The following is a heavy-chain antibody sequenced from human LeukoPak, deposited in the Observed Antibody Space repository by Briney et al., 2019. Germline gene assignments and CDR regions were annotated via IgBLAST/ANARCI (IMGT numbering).Heavy chain of an antibody. V-gene: IGHV3-9*01. Sequence: GGSLRLSCAASGFTFSSYSMSWVRQAPGKGLEWVSGISWNSGSIGYADSVKGRFTISRDNAKNSLYLQMNSLRAEDTALYYCAKRGRGMGFDYWGQGTLVTVSS. J-gene: IGHJ4*02. CDR3: AKRGRGMGFDY. D-gene: IGHD1-26*01. CDR1: GFTFSSYS. CDR2: ISWNSGSI.